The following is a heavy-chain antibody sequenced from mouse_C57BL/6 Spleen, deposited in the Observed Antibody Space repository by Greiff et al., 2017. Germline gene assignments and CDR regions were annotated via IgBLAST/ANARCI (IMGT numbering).Heavy chain of an antibody. V-gene: IGHV1-82*01. D-gene: IGHD2-4*01. J-gene: IGHJ2*01. CDR3: ARGGDHDGLDY. Sequence: QVQLQQSGPELVRPGASVKISCKASGYAFTSSWMNWVKQRPGQGLEWIGRINPGDGDTTYNGKFKGKATLTADKSSSTAYMQLSSLTSEDAAVYFCARGGDHDGLDYWGQGTPVTVSS. CDR2: INPGDGDT. CDR1: GYAFTSSW.